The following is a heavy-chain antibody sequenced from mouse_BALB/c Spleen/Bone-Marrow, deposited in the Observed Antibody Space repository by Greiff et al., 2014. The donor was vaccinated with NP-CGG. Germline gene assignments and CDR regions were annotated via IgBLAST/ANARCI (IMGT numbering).Heavy chain of an antibody. CDR3: ARSGKVRNAMDY. J-gene: IGHJ4*01. CDR2: ISGYYGDA. D-gene: IGHD2-14*01. Sequence: QVQLKQSGADLVRPGVSVKISCKGSGYTFTDYAIHWVKQSHAKSLEWIGLISGYYGDAIYNQKFKGKATMTVDKSSSTAYMDLARLTSEDSAIYYCARSGKVRNAMDYWGQGTSVTVSS. V-gene: IGHV1S137*01. CDR1: GYTFTDYA.